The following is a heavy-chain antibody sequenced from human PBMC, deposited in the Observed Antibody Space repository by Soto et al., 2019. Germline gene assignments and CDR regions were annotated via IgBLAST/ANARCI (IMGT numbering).Heavy chain of an antibody. CDR2: ISYDGSNK. D-gene: IGHD6-6*01. CDR1: GFTFSSYG. V-gene: IGHV3-30*18. J-gene: IGHJ6*02. Sequence: GGSLRLSCAASGFTFSSYGMHWVRQAPGKGLEWVAVISYDGSNKYYADSVKGRFTISRDNSKNPLYLQMNSLRAEDPAVYSCEKDLSTAARPSHYYSGMDVWRPGTTVTAFS. CDR3: EKDLSTAARPSHYYSGMDV.